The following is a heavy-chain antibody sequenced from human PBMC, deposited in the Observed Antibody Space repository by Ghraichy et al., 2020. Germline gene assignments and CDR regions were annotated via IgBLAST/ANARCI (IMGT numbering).Heavy chain of an antibody. Sequence: SETLSLTCTVSGGSISRSSYYWGWIRQPPGKGLEWIGIIYYSGSTYYNPSLKSRVTISVDTSKNQFSLKLSSVTAAETAVYYCARRSFDYFGSGSEYYFDYWGQGTLVTVSS. V-gene: IGHV4-39*01. CDR2: IYYSGST. CDR1: GGSISRSSYY. J-gene: IGHJ4*02. CDR3: ARRSFDYFGSGSEYYFDY. D-gene: IGHD3-10*01.